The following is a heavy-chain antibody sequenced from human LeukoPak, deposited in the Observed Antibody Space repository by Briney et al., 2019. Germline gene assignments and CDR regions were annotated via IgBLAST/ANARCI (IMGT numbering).Heavy chain of an antibody. CDR1: GFTFSDST. Sequence: PGGSLRLSCAASGFTFSDSTMHWVRQGSGKGLEWVGRIRTKPKSYATEYAASVKGRFTISRDDSKNVANLQMNSLKTEDTAVYYCTRGGYSGKYYGIDYWGQGTLVTVSS. D-gene: IGHD1-26*01. CDR2: IRTKPKSYAT. CDR3: TRGGYSGKYYGIDY. J-gene: IGHJ4*02. V-gene: IGHV3-73*01.